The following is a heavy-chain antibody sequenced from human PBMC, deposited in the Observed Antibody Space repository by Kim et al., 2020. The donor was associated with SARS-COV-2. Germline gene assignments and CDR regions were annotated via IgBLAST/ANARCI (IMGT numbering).Heavy chain of an antibody. CDR2: IIPIFGIA. J-gene: IGHJ4*02. D-gene: IGHD7-27*01. V-gene: IGHV1-69*04. CDR3: ARWGKNEGGFDY. CDR1: GGTFSSYA. Sequence: SVKVSCKASGGTFSSYAISWVRQAPGQGLEWMGRIIPIFGIADYAQKFQGRVTITADKSTSTAYMELSSLRSEDTAVYYCARWGKNEGGFDYWGQGTLVTVSS.